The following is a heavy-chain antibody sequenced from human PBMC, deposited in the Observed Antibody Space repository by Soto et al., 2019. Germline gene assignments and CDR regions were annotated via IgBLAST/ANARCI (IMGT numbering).Heavy chain of an antibody. CDR2: IYFTRST. CDR1: GDSISSHY. Sequence: SETLSLTCAVSGDSISSHYWNWVRQTPGKGLEWIGCIYFTRSTIYNPSLESRVTMSVDTSKTQFSLRLSSVTAADTAVYYCARQSGYYDILTGYYKGPVDVWGQGTTVTVSS. CDR3: ARQSGYYDILTGYYKGPVDV. J-gene: IGHJ6*02. D-gene: IGHD3-9*01. V-gene: IGHV4-59*08.